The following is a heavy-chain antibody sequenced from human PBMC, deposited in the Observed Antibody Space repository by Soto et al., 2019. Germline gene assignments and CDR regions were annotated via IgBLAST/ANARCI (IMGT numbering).Heavy chain of an antibody. J-gene: IGHJ6*03. Sequence: QVQLVQSGAEVEKPGASVTVSCKASGYSFSQYYLHWVRQAPGQGPEWMGWINPNSGATKYAQKFQGRVTMTRDTSVRTAFMELKWLQSDDTAVYYCARESGGATATVDYYYFYMDVWGRGTTVTVSS. CDR2: INPNSGAT. CDR3: ARESGGATATVDYYYFYMDV. CDR1: GYSFSQYY. D-gene: IGHD5-12*01. V-gene: IGHV1-2*02.